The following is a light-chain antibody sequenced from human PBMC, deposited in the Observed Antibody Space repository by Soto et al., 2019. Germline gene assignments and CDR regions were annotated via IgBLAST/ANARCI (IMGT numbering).Light chain of an antibody. V-gene: IGKV3-20*01. CDR3: QQYGSSPIT. J-gene: IGKJ5*01. CDR2: GAS. CDR1: QSIASSY. Sequence: EIVLTQSPGTLSLSPGERATLSCRASQSIASSYLAWYQQRPGQPPRLLLYGASTRATGIPDRFSGDGSVTHFTLTISRLEAEDFVMYYCQQYGSSPITFGQGTRLEIK.